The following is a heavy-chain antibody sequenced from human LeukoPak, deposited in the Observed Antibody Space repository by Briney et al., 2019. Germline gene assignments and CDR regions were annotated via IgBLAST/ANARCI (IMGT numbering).Heavy chain of an antibody. J-gene: IGHJ6*03. D-gene: IGHD2-21*01. V-gene: IGHV3-30*02. CDR3: AKDSGAYCGGDCFTFYYYYYMDV. Sequence: GGSLRLSCAASGFTFSSYGMHWVRQAPGKGLEWVAFIRYDGSNKYYADSVKGRFTISRDNSKNTLYLQMNSLRAEDTAVYYCAKDSGAYCGGDCFTFYYYYYMDVWGKGTTVTVSS. CDR1: GFTFSSYG. CDR2: IRYDGSNK.